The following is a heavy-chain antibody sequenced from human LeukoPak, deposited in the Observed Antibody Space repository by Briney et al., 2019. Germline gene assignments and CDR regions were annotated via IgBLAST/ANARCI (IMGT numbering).Heavy chain of an antibody. CDR3: ARVAGSIDY. J-gene: IGHJ4*02. CDR1: GYTFTTYD. CDR2: MKPNSGYT. Sequence: ASVKVSCKASGYTFTTYDINWVRQATGQGLEWMGWMKPNSGYTGYAQKFQRRVTITSDTSISTAYMELSSLRSEDTAVYYCARVAGSIDYGGQRTLVTVSS. V-gene: IGHV1-8*03. D-gene: IGHD6-19*01.